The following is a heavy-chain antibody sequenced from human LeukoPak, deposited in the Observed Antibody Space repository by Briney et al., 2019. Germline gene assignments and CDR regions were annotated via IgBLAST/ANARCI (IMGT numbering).Heavy chain of an antibody. Sequence: GASVKVSCKASGYTFTSYGISWVRQAPGQGLEWMGWISAYNGNTNYAQKLQGRVTMTTDTSTSTAYMELRSLRSDDTAVYYRARFWSGYYTGCMDVWGQGTTVTVSS. V-gene: IGHV1-18*01. CDR1: GYTFTSYG. CDR3: ARFWSGYYTGCMDV. D-gene: IGHD3-3*01. CDR2: ISAYNGNT. J-gene: IGHJ6*02.